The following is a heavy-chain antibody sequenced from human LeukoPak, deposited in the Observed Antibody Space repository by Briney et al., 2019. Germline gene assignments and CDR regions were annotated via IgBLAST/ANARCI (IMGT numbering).Heavy chain of an antibody. Sequence: SQTLSLTCTVSGGSVSSGSYYWTWIRQPPGKGLEWIGYFYHSGRTYYNPSLKSRVSISVDTSKNQFSLILMSVTVADTAVYFCARALGSNYYYAMDVWGQGTTVTVSS. CDR2: FYHSGRT. CDR3: ARALGSNYYYAMDV. J-gene: IGHJ6*02. V-gene: IGHV4-30-2*01. D-gene: IGHD3-10*01. CDR1: GGSVSSGSYY.